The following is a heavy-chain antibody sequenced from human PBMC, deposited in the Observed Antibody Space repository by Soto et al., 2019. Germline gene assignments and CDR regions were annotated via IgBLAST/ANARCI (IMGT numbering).Heavy chain of an antibody. V-gene: IGHV3-30-3*01. CDR3: AREWELLGAAFDI. CDR2: ISYDGSNK. CDR1: GFTFSSYA. D-gene: IGHD1-26*01. J-gene: IGHJ3*02. Sequence: GGSLRLSCAASGFTFSSYAMHWVRQAPGKGLEWVAVISYDGSNKYYADSVKGRFTISRDNSKNTLYLQMNSLRAEDTAVYYCAREWELLGAAFDIWGQGTMVTVSS.